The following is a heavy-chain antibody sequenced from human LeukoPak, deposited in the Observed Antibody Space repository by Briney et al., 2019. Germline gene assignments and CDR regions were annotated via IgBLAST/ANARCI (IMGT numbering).Heavy chain of an antibody. Sequence: GESLKISCKASGYSFASYWIGWVRQMSGKGLEWMAIVHPNDASTIYSPSFQGQVTISADKSISTAYLQWSTLKASDTAICYCARHSSWEFDCWDRGILLTVSS. J-gene: IGHJ5*01. CDR2: VHPNDAST. D-gene: IGHD2-15*01. CDR1: GYSFASYW. V-gene: IGHV5-51*01. CDR3: ARHSSWEFDC.